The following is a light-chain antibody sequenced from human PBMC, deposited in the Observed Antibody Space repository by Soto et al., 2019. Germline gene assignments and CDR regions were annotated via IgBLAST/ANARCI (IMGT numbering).Light chain of an antibody. CDR2: GAS. CDR3: QQYNNWPPT. CDR1: QSVSGN. J-gene: IGKJ1*01. V-gene: IGKV3D-15*01. Sequence: EIVMTQSPATLSVSPGKRATLSCRASQSVSGNLAWYQQKPGQAPRLLIYGASTRATGIPARFSGSGSGTELTLTISSLQSEDFAVYSCQQYNNWPPTFGQGTKVEIK.